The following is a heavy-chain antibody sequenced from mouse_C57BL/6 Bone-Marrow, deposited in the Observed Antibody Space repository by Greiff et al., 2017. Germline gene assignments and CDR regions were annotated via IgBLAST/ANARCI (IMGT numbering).Heavy chain of an antibody. J-gene: IGHJ4*01. V-gene: IGHV1-39*01. CDR3: ARGYDYDYAMDY. Sequence: EVKLQQSGPELVKPGASVKISCKASGYSFTDYNMNWVKQSNGQSLEWIGVINPNYGTTSYNQKFKGKATLTVDQSSSTAYMQLNSLTSEDSAVYNCARGYDYDYAMDYWGQGTSVTVSS. CDR2: INPNYGTT. CDR1: GYSFTDYN. D-gene: IGHD2-4*01.